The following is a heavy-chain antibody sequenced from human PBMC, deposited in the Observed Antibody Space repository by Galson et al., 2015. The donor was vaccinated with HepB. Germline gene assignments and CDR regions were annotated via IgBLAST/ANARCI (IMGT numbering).Heavy chain of an antibody. CDR3: AKDPTHCRGGGCYYFDY. CDR1: GFTFSSYA. V-gene: IGHV3-23*01. CDR2: ISGSGDTT. J-gene: IGHJ4*02. D-gene: IGHD2-15*01. Sequence: SLRLSCAASGFTFSSYAMTWVRQAPGKGLEWVSVISGSGDTTYYADSVKGRFTISRDNSKNTLSLKMNSLRAEDTAIYYCAKDPTHCRGGGCYYFDYWGQGTLVTVSP.